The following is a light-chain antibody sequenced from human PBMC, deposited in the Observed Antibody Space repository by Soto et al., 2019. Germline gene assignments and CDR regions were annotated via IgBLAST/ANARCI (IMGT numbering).Light chain of an antibody. Sequence: QSALTQPASVSGSPGQSITISCTGTSSDVGGYIYVSWHQQHPGTAPKLMIYDVSNRPSGVSNRFSGSKSGNTASLTISGLQAEDEADYYCSSFTSSNTLVFGGGTKHTVL. J-gene: IGLJ2*01. CDR1: SSDVGGYIY. V-gene: IGLV2-14*01. CDR2: DVS. CDR3: SSFTSSNTLV.